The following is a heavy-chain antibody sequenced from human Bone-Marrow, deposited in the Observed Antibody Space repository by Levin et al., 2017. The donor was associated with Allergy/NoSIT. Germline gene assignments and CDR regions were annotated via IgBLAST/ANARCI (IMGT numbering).Heavy chain of an antibody. D-gene: IGHD4/OR15-4a*01. CDR3: MTVVTTIIDY. V-gene: IGHV4-38-2*01. Sequence: SETLSLTCAVSGYSISTGYYWGWIRQPPGKGLEWIGSIHESRGPFYNSSLKSRATISVDTSENHFSLRLSSVSAADTAVYYCMTVVTTIIDYWGQGILVTVSS. CDR1: GYSISTGYY. CDR2: IHESRGP. J-gene: IGHJ4*02.